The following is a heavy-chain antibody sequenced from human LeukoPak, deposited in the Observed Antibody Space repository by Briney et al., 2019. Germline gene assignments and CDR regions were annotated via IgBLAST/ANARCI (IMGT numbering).Heavy chain of an antibody. Sequence: PGRSLRLSCVASGFTFSNYWMHWVRQAPGKGLVWVSRIRSDGSSTIYADSVKGRFTISRDNAKNTLYLQMSSLRAEDTAVYYCTRTYYYDSIDYFDYWGQGTLVTVSS. CDR3: TRTYYYDSIDYFDY. V-gene: IGHV3-74*01. CDR1: GFTFSNYW. D-gene: IGHD3-22*01. J-gene: IGHJ4*02. CDR2: IRSDGSST.